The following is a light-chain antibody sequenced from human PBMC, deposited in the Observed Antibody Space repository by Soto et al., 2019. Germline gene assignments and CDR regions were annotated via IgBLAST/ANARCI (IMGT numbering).Light chain of an antibody. J-gene: IGKJ2*02. V-gene: IGKV1-5*03. CDR2: KAS. CDR1: QTISTW. Sequence: DIQMTQSPSTLSASVGDRVIITCRASQTISTWLAWYQHKPGTAPKLLIYKASSLEGGVPSRFSGSGSGTEFTLTISTLQPDDFANYYCQQYSSYSRTFGQGTKVETK. CDR3: QQYSSYSRT.